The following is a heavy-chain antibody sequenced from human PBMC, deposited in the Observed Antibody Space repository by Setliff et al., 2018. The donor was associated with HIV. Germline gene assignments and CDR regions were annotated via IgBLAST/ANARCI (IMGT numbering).Heavy chain of an antibody. CDR2: VRAGGGST. V-gene: IGHV3-23*01. CDR1: GIVSSSYT. Sequence: GGSLRLSCAASGIVSSSYTMTWVRQAPGKGLEWVSAVRAGGGSTFYADSVKGRFTISRDNSKNTLYLQMNSLRAEDTAVYYCARAVGYYDSSGSTYFDYWGQGTLVTVSS. CDR3: ARAVGYYDSSGSTYFDY. J-gene: IGHJ4*02. D-gene: IGHD3-22*01.